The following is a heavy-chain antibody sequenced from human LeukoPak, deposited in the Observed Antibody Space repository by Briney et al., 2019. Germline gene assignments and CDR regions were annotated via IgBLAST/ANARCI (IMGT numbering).Heavy chain of an antibody. CDR2: IYPGNSDT. Sequence: GESLKISCKISGDRLTNNWIGWVRQVPGKGLEWLGLIYPGNSDTRYSPFLQGQVTFSVDTSISTAYLHWGGLKASDTAIYYCARFALTSSLDYWGQGTLVTVSS. D-gene: IGHD6-13*01. V-gene: IGHV5-51*01. J-gene: IGHJ4*02. CDR1: GDRLTNNW. CDR3: ARFALTSSLDY.